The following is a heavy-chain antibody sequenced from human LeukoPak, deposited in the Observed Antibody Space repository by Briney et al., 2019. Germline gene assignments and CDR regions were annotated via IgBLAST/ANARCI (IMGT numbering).Heavy chain of an antibody. Sequence: GSLRLSCAASGFPFRTYAIHWVRQAPGKGLGGAAGISYDGNNKEYADSVKGQFTISRDNSKDTLYLQMNSLRAEDTAVYYCAKDARTIIAVAGTFDEWGQGTLVTVSS. CDR2: ISYDGNNK. CDR3: AKDARTIIAVAGTFDE. V-gene: IGHV3-30*18. CDR1: GFPFRTYA. D-gene: IGHD6-19*01. J-gene: IGHJ4*02.